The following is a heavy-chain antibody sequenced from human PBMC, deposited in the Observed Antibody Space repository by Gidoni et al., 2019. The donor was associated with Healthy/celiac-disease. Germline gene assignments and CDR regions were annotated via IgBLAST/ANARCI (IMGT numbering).Heavy chain of an antibody. CDR3: ARAPGAYCGGDCPHDPNPPPYYFDY. Sequence: EVQLVESGGGLVKPGGSLGLSCAASGFTFSSYSMNWVRQAPGQGLEWVSSISSSSSYIYYADSVEGRFTISRDNAKNSLYLQMNSLGAEDTAVYDCARAPGAYCGGDCPHDPNPPPYYFDYWGQGTLVTVSS. CDR2: ISSSSSYI. CDR1: GFTFSSYS. V-gene: IGHV3-21*01. J-gene: IGHJ4*02. D-gene: IGHD2-21*01.